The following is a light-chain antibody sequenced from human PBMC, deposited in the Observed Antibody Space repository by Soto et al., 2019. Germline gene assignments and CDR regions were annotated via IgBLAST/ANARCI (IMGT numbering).Light chain of an antibody. CDR2: TAS. Sequence: DIQMTQSPSFVSASVGDRVTITCRASQAISTWLAWYQQKPGRAPNLLIYTASSLQSGVPSRFSGSGSGTACPRTISSRQHEDVVTYYCRQANSFPYTFGQGTKLEIK. CDR3: RQANSFPYT. V-gene: IGKV1-12*01. J-gene: IGKJ2*01. CDR1: QAISTW.